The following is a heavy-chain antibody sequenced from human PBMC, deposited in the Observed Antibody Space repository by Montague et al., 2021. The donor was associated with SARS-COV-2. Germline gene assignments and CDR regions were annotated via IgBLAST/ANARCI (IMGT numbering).Heavy chain of an antibody. CDR1: GFSLSTSGMC. CDR3: ARIVYDILTGSTYYGMDV. D-gene: IGHD3-9*01. CDR2: IDWDDDK. J-gene: IGHJ6*02. Sequence: PALVKPTQTLTLTYTFSGFSLSTSGMCVSWIRQPPGKALEWLALIDWDDDKYYSTSLKTRLTISKDTSKNQVVLTMTNMDPVDTATYYCARIVYDILTGSTYYGMDVWGQGTTVTVSS. V-gene: IGHV2-70*01.